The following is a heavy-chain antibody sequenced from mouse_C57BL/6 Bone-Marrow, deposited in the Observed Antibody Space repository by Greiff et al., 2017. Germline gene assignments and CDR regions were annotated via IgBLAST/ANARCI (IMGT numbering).Heavy chain of an antibody. V-gene: IGHV1-76*01. J-gene: IGHJ2*01. CDR3: ARRGSSGTFDY. Sequence: LVESGAELVRPGASVKLSCKASGYTFTDYYINWVKQRPGQGLEWIARIYPGSGNTYYNEKFKGKATLTAEKSSSTAYMQLSSLTSEDSAVYCCARRGSSGTFDYWGQGTTLTVSS. CDR2: IYPGSGNT. D-gene: IGHD3-2*02. CDR1: GYTFTDYY.